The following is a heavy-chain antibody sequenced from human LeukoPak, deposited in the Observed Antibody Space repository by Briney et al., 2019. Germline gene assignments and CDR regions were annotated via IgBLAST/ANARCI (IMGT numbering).Heavy chain of an antibody. J-gene: IGHJ6*03. CDR1: GFTFSSYW. CDR2: IKQDGSEK. CDR3: ARLSGWELPYYYYYYMDV. D-gene: IGHD2-15*01. V-gene: IGHV3-7*01. Sequence: GGSLRLSCAASGFTFSSYWMGWVRQAPGKGLEWVANIKQDGSEKYYVDSVKGRFTISRDNAKNSLYLQMNSLRAEDTAVYYCARLSGWELPYYYYYYMDVWGKGTTVTVSS.